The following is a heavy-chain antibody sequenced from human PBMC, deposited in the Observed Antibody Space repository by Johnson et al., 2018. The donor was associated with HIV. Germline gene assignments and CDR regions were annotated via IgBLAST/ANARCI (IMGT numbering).Heavy chain of an antibody. D-gene: IGHD6-19*01. J-gene: IGHJ3*02. CDR2: LSYAGSNK. CDR1: EFTFSTYA. Sequence: QVQVVESGGGVVQPGRSLRLSCAASEFTFSTYAMHWVRQAPGKGLEWVAVLSYAGSNKYYADSVKGRFTISRDNANNSLYLQMNSLRAEDTAVYYCARDPQQWLDVGAFDIWGQGTMVTVSS. CDR3: ARDPQQWLDVGAFDI. V-gene: IGHV3-30*04.